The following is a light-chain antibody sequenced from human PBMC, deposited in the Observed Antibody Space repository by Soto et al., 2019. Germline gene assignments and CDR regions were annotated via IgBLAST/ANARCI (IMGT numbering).Light chain of an antibody. V-gene: IGKV3-15*01. Sequence: EIVMTQSPATLSVSPGETATLSCRASQSGSYNLAWYQQMPGQGTRLLIYGAFTRATGIPARFSGSGSGTDFTLTISSLQSEDFAVYYCQQYKNWPPLTFGGGTKVEIK. CDR2: GAF. J-gene: IGKJ4*01. CDR3: QQYKNWPPLT. CDR1: QSGSYN.